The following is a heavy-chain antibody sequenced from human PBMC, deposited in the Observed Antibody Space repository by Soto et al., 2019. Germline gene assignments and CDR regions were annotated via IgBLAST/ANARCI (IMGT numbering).Heavy chain of an antibody. CDR3: ASEYCGGDCSSGYFDY. V-gene: IGHV1-3*01. CDR1: GYTFTSYA. D-gene: IGHD2-21*02. CDR2: INAGNGNT. Sequence: ASVKVSCKASGYTFTSYAMHWVRQAPGQRLEWMGWINAGNGNTKYSQKFQGRVTITRDTSTSTAYMELSSLRSEDTAVYYCASEYCGGDCSSGYFDYWGQGTLVTVSS. J-gene: IGHJ4*02.